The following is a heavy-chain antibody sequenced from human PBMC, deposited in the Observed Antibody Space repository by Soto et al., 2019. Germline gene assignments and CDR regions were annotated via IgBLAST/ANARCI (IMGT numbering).Heavy chain of an antibody. CDR3: ARGLEGREVTYYDFWSGYLSRENWFDP. J-gene: IGHJ5*02. V-gene: IGHV4-31*03. D-gene: IGHD3-3*01. CDR1: GGSISSGGYY. Sequence: QVQLQESGPGLVKPSQTLSLTCTVSGGSISSGGYYWSWIRQHPGKGLEWIGYIYYSGSTYYNPSLKSRVTISVDTSKNQFSLKLSSVTAADTAVYYCARGLEGREVTYYDFWSGYLSRENWFDPWGQGTLVTVSS. CDR2: IYYSGST.